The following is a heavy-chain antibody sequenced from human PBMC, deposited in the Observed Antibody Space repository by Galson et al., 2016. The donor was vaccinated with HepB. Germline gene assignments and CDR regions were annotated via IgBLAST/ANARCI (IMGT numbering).Heavy chain of an antibody. Sequence: SLRLSCAASGFTFSSYWMHWVRQAPGKGLVWVSRISTDGRTANQADSVKGRFTISRENARNTVYLQMNSLTAEDTAVYYCGAFRGDSSGYGEYWSQETLVTVSS. J-gene: IGHJ4*02. V-gene: IGHV3-74*01. CDR1: GFTFSSYW. CDR3: GAFRGDSSGYGEY. D-gene: IGHD5-18*01. CDR2: ISTDGRTA.